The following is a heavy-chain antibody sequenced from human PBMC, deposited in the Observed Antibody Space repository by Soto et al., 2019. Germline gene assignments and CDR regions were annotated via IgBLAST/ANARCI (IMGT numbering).Heavy chain of an antibody. Sequence: SETLSLTCTVSGVSIDNFFWSWIRQIPGKGLEWIGYVSQGGTTAYMSEGETTSYNPSLESRATISLDLPKNQFSLKLSSVTAADTAVYYCARDAPDSSGYYYSRSFDPWGQGTLVTVSS. CDR3: ARDAPDSSGYYYSRSFDP. J-gene: IGHJ5*02. D-gene: IGHD3-22*01. CDR1: GVSIDNFF. V-gene: IGHV4-59*12. CDR2: VSQGGTT.